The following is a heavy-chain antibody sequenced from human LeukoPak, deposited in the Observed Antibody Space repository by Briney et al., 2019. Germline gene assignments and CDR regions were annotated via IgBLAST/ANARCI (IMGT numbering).Heavy chain of an antibody. CDR1: GFTFSSSW. Sequence: GGSLRLSCVASGFTFSSSWMSWVRRAPGKGLEWVANIKQDGTEEYYVDTVRGRFSISKDNAKNSLYLQMNSLRAEDTAVYYCARDPCHGALDYWGQGALVTVSS. V-gene: IGHV3-7*03. D-gene: IGHD2-2*01. J-gene: IGHJ4*02. CDR2: IKQDGTEE. CDR3: ARDPCHGALDY.